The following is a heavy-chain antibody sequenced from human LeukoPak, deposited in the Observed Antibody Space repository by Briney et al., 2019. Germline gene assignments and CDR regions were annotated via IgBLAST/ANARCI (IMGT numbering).Heavy chain of an antibody. V-gene: IGHV5-51*01. CDR3: ARHHGPYGALDAFDI. Sequence: GESLKISCKGSGYSFTSYWIGWVRQMPGKGLEWMGIIYPGDSDTRYSPSFQGQVTISADKSISTAYLQWSSLKASDTAMYYCARHHGPYGALDAFDIWGQGTMVTVSS. CDR1: GYSFTSYW. J-gene: IGHJ3*02. CDR2: IYPGDSDT. D-gene: IGHD4-17*01.